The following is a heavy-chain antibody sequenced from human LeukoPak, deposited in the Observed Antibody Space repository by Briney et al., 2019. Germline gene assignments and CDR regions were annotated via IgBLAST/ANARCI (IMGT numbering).Heavy chain of an antibody. CDR2: IKQDGSEK. J-gene: IGHJ4*02. CDR3: ARDPILTYDDY. V-gene: IGHV3-7*03. D-gene: IGHD3-9*01. CDR1: GFTFSSYW. Sequence: GGSLRLSCEASGFTFSSYWMSWVRQAPGKGLEWVANIKQDGSEKYYVDSVKGRFTISRDNAKNSLYLQMNSLRAEDTAVYYCARDPILTYDDYWGQGTLVTVSS.